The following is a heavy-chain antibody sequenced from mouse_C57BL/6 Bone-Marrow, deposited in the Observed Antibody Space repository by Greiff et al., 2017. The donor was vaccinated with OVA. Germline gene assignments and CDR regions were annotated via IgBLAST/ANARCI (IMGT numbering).Heavy chain of an antibody. V-gene: IGHV2-9*01. Sequence: VQLQQSGPGLVAPSQSLSITCTVSGFSLTSYGVDWVRQPPGKGLEWLGVIWGGGSTNYNSALMSRLSISKDNSKSQVFLKMNSLQTDDTAMYYCAKRRYDGEAGVSMDYWGQGTSVTVSS. CDR3: AKRRYDGEAGVSMDY. CDR2: IWGGGST. CDR1: GFSLTSYG. D-gene: IGHD2-12*01. J-gene: IGHJ4*01.